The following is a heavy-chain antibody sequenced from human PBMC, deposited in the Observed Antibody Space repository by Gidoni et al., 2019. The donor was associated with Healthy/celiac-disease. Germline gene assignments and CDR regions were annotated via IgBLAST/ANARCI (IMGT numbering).Heavy chain of an antibody. V-gene: IGHV3-33*01. CDR1: GFTFNSYG. D-gene: IGHD3-16*01. CDR3: ARMLSRLGFRD. Sequence: QVQLVESGGGVVQPGRSLRLSCAASGFTFNSYGMHWVRQAPGKGLEWVAVIWYDGSKKYYADSVKGRLTISRDNSKNTVYLQMNSLRVEDTALYYCARMLSRLGFRDWGQGTLVTVSS. J-gene: IGHJ1*01. CDR2: IWYDGSKK.